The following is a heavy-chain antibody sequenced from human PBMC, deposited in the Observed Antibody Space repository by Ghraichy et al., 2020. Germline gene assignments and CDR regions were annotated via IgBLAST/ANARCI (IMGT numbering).Heavy chain of an antibody. J-gene: IGHJ4*02. CDR3: ASASAYYDILTGHIWDYFDY. V-gene: IGHV1-69*13. D-gene: IGHD3-9*01. CDR1: GGTFSSYA. Sequence: SVKVSCKASGGTFSSYAISWVRQAPGQGLEWMGGIIPIFGTANYAQKFQGRVTITADESTSTAYMELSSLRSEDTAVYYCASASAYYDILTGHIWDYFDYWGQGTLVTVSS. CDR2: IIPIFGTA.